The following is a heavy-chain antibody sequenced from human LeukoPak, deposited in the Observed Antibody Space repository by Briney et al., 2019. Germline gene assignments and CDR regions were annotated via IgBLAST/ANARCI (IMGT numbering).Heavy chain of an antibody. Sequence: ASVKVSCKASGGTFSSYAISWVRQAPGQGLEWMGGIIPIFGTANYAQKSQGRVTINTDESTSTAYMELSSLRSEDTVVYYFARDLGYDFWSGYMDVWGKGTTVTVSS. D-gene: IGHD3-3*01. V-gene: IGHV1-69*05. CDR1: GGTFSSYA. CDR3: ARDLGYDFWSGYMDV. J-gene: IGHJ6*03. CDR2: IIPIFGTA.